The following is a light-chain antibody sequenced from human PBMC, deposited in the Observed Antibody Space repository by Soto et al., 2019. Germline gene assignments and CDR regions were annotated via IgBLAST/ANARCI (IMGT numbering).Light chain of an antibody. CDR2: NVS. Sequence: QSALTQPASVSGSPGQSITISCTGTSSDVGGYNYVSWYQQHPGKAPKLMIYNVSNRPSGVSNRFSGSKSGNTASLTISGLQAEDEGHYYCSSFTSTNPVLFGGGTKVTVL. J-gene: IGLJ2*01. CDR3: SSFTSTNPVL. CDR1: SSDVGGYNY. V-gene: IGLV2-14*01.